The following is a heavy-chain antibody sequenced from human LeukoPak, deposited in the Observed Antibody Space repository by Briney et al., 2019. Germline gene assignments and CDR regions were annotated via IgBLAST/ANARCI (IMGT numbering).Heavy chain of an antibody. CDR1: GFTLSNYW. V-gene: IGHV3-74*01. CDR3: ARDRSIASDY. J-gene: IGHJ4*02. Sequence: PGGSLRLSCAASGFTLSNYWMHWVRQAPGEGLVWVSRVDPDGTTTNYADSVTGRFTTSRDNAKNTLYLQMNSLRAEDTAVYYCARDRSIASDYWGQGTLATVSS. D-gene: IGHD6-6*01. CDR2: VDPDGTTT.